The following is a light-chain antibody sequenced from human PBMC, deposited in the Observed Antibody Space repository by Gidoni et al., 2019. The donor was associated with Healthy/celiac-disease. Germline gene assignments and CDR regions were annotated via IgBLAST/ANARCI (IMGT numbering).Light chain of an antibody. J-gene: IGKJ2*01. CDR1: QSVFYSSNNKNY. CDR2: CAS. CDR3: QQYYSTPYT. Sequence: DIVMNQSPDSLAVSLGERATINCKSSQSVFYSSNNKNYLAWYQQNTGQPPKLLIYCASTRESGVPDRFSGSGSGTDFTLTIRCLQAETVAVYYCQQYYSTPYTFGQGTKLEIK. V-gene: IGKV4-1*01.